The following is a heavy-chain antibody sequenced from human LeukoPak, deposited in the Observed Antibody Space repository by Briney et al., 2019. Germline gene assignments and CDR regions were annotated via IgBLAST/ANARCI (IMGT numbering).Heavy chain of an antibody. CDR2: INPSGGST. J-gene: IGHJ5*02. Sequence: ASVKVSCKASGYTFTSYYMHWVRQAPGQGLEWMGIINPSGGSTSYAQMFQGRVTMTRDTSTSTVYMELSSLRSEDTAVYYCASLFSSGPLGGPWGQGTLVTVSS. D-gene: IGHD3-22*01. CDR1: GYTFTSYY. CDR3: ASLFSSGPLGGP. V-gene: IGHV1-46*01.